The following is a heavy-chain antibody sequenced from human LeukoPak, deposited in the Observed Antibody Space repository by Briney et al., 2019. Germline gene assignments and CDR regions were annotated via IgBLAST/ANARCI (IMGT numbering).Heavy chain of an antibody. CDR2: IIPIFSTA. V-gene: IGHV1-69*13. J-gene: IGHJ5*02. CDR1: GGTFSSYA. CDR3: ARERSGWYPAFDP. Sequence: GASVKVSCKASGGTFSSYAISWVRQAPGQGLEWMGGIIPIFSTANYAQKFQGRVTITADESTSTAYMELSSLRSEDTAVYYCARERSGWYPAFDPWGQGTLVTVSS. D-gene: IGHD6-19*01.